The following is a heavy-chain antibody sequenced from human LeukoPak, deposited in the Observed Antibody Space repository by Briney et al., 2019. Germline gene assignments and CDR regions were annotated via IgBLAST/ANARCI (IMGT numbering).Heavy chain of an antibody. CDR1: GGSISSYY. V-gene: IGHV4-4*07. Sequence: ASETLSLTCTVSGGSISSYYWTWIRQPAGKGLEWIGRIYTTGSTNYNPSLNSRVTMSVDTSENQFSLRLTSVTAADTAVYYCARAVTGTSMVDSWGQGTLVAGSS. CDR2: IYTTGST. CDR3: ARAVTGTSMVDS. J-gene: IGHJ4*02. D-gene: IGHD6-19*01.